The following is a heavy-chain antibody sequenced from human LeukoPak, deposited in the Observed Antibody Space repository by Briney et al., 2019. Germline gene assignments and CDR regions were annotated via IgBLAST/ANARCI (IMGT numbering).Heavy chain of an antibody. CDR2: IKQDGSEK. Sequence: GGSLRLSCAASGFTFSNYWMSWVRQAPGKGLEWVANIKQDGSEKYYVDSVKGRFTISRDNAKNSLYLQMNSLRAEDTAVYYCAKDRLITIFGVVTSWGQGTLVTVSS. CDR1: GFTFSNYW. CDR3: AKDRLITIFGVVTS. V-gene: IGHV3-7*01. J-gene: IGHJ5*02. D-gene: IGHD3-3*01.